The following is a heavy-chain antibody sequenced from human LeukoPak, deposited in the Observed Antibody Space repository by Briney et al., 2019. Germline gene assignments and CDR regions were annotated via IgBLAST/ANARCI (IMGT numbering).Heavy chain of an antibody. CDR1: GGSISSYY. J-gene: IGHJ4*02. V-gene: IGHV4-59*08. D-gene: IGHD2-8*01. CDR3: ARLMFAHFDY. CDR2: IYYSGST. Sequence: PSETLSLTCTVSGGSISSYYWSWIRQPPGKGLEWIGYIYYSGSTNYNPSLKSRVTISVDTSKNQFSLKLSSVTAADTAVYYCARLMFAHFDYWGQGTLVTVSS.